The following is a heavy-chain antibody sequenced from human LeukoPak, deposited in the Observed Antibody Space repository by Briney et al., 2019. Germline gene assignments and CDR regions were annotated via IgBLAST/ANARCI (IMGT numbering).Heavy chain of an antibody. V-gene: IGHV3-30*04. D-gene: IGHD6-13*01. CDR3: TRGGSSIAAAGWY. CDR2: ISYDGSNK. J-gene: IGHJ4*02. Sequence: PGRYLRLSCAASGFTFSSYAMHWVRQAPGKGLEWVAVISYDGSNKYYADSVKGRFTVSRDNSKNTLYLQMNSLRAEDTAVYYCTRGGSSIAAAGWYWGQGTLVAVSS. CDR1: GFTFSSYA.